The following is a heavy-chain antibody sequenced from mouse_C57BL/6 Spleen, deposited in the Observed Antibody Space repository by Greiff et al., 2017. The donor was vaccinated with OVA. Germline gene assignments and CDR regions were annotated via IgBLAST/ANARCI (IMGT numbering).Heavy chain of an antibody. CDR2: IDPSDSYT. CDR1: GYTFTSYW. Sequence: QVQLQQPGAELVKPGASVKLSCKASGYTFTSYWMQWVKQRPGQGLEWIGEIDPSDSYTNYNQKFKGKATLTVDTSSSAAYMQLSSLTSEDSAVYYCARSLGYDGYYRFAYWGQGTLVTVSA. D-gene: IGHD2-3*01. V-gene: IGHV1-50*01. CDR3: ARSLGYDGYYRFAY. J-gene: IGHJ3*01.